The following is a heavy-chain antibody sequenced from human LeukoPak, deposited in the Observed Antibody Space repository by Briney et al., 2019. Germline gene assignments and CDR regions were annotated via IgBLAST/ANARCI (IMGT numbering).Heavy chain of an antibody. D-gene: IGHD6-19*01. V-gene: IGHV3-7*04. J-gene: IGHJ5*01. CDR1: GSKLSNLW. Sequence: GGSLRLSCEVSGSKLSNLWMSWFRQAARKWPEWVANIKQDGSEIEYVVSVKSRFIISRDNAKNSLFLLMNNLRGDDTAVYYCAGGGGWLTDSWGQGTLVTVSS. CDR2: IKQDGSEI. CDR3: AGGGGWLTDS.